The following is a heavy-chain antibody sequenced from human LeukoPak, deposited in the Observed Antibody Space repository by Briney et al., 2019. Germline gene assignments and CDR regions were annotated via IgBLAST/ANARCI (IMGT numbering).Heavy chain of an antibody. Sequence: GESLKISCKASGYSFNTYWIGWVRQMPGKGLEWMGIIKPDDSDARYSPSLQGHVTISADTSTNTAYLEWGRLKASDSGTYYCARYGLQTPPAYGCFGPWGRGTRVTVSS. CDR2: IKPDDSDA. CDR1: GYSFNTYW. CDR3: ARYGLQTPPAYGCFGP. D-gene: IGHD3-10*01. J-gene: IGHJ5*02. V-gene: IGHV5-51*01.